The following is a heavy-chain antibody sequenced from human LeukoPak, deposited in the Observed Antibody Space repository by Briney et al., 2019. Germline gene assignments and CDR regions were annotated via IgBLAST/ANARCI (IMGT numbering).Heavy chain of an antibody. CDR2: INPDSGRT. J-gene: IGHJ4*02. Sequence: ASVKVSCKASGGAFSSYAISWVRQAPGQGLEWMRWINPDSGRTNYAQKFQGRVTMTRDTSISTAYMELSGLRSDDTAVYYCARDGRGYCRDTSCFSQRDYWGQGTLVSVSS. V-gene: IGHV1-2*02. CDR1: GGAFSSYA. CDR3: ARDGRGYCRDTSCFSQRDY. D-gene: IGHD2-2*01.